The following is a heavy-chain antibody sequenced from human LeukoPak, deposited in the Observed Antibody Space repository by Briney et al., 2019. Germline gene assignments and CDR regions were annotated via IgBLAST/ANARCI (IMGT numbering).Heavy chain of an antibody. CDR2: IYYSGST. CDR1: GGSISSYY. D-gene: IGHD1-14*01. J-gene: IGHJ4*02. V-gene: IGHV4-59*01. CDR3: ARESSPNLFDY. Sequence: SETLSLTCTVSGGSISSYYWSWIRQPPGKGLEWIGYIYYSGSTNYNPSLKSRVTISVDTSKNQFSLKLSSVTAADTALYYCARESSPNLFDYWGQGTLVTVSS.